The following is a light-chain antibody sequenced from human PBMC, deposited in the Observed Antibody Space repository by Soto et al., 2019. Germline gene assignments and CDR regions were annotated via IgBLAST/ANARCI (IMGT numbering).Light chain of an antibody. CDR2: DVS. Sequence: QSVLTQSASVSGSPGQSITISCTGTSSDVGAYNHVSWYQQHPGKAPKVMIHDVSNRPSGVSSRFSGSKSGNTASLTISGLQAEDEADYYCSSYTSSSTAYVFGTGTKLTVL. CDR1: SSDVGAYNH. J-gene: IGLJ1*01. V-gene: IGLV2-14*01. CDR3: SSYTSSSTAYV.